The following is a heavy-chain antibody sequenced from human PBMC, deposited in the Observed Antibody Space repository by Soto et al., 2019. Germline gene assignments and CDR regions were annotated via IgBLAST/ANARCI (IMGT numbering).Heavy chain of an antibody. CDR2: IYYSGST. CDR3: ARHVLIGYALGY. J-gene: IGHJ4*02. CDR1: GGSISSSSYY. V-gene: IGHV4-39*01. Sequence: PSETLSLTCTVSGGSISSSSYYWGWIRQPPGKGLEWIGSIYYSGSTYYNPSLKSRVTISVDTSKNQFSLKLSSVTAADTAVYYCARHVLIGYALGYWGQGTLVTVSS. D-gene: IGHD5-12*01.